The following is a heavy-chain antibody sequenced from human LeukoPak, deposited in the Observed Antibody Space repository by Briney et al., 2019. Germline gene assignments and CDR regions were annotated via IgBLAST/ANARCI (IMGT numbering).Heavy chain of an antibody. D-gene: IGHD1-26*01. CDR1: GFTYSNYA. CDR3: VRDESSGTHQYFQH. CDR2: ISHHGTNE. J-gene: IGHJ1*01. Sequence: GRSLRLSCAASGFTYSNYAMHWVRQVPGKGLEWVAVISHHGTNEYYTDSVKGRFTISRDNSKNTIYLQMNSLRAEDTAVYYCVRDESSGTHQYFQHWGQGSLVTVSS. V-gene: IGHV3-30-3*01.